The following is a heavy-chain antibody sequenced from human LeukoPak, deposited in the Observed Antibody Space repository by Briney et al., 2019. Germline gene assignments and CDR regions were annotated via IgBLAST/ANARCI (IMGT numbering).Heavy chain of an antibody. V-gene: IGHV7-4-1*01. CDR2: INTNTGNP. CDR1: GYTFTSYA. Sequence: ASVKVSCKASGYTFTSYAMNWVRRAPGQGLEWMGWINTNTGNPTYAQGFTGRFVFSLDTSVSTAYLQICSLKAEDTAVYYCARGSPTDYPPIQYGDYVVNYWGQGTLVTVSS. D-gene: IGHD4-17*01. J-gene: IGHJ4*02. CDR3: ARGSPTDYPPIQYGDYVVNY.